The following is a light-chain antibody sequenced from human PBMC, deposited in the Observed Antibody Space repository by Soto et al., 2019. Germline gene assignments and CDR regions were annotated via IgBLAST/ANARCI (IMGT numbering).Light chain of an antibody. CDR2: GAS. CDR1: QSVNSN. J-gene: IGKJ1*01. CDR3: QQYNDWPRT. Sequence: EIVMTQSPATLSVSPGERGTLSCRASQSVNSNLAWYQQKPDQAPRLLIYGASTRATGIPARFSGSGSGTEFTLTISSLQSEDLAIYYCQQYNDWPRTFGQGTKVEVK. V-gene: IGKV3-15*01.